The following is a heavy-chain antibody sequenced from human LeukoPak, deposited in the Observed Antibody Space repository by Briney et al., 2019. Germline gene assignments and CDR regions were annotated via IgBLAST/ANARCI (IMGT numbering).Heavy chain of an antibody. D-gene: IGHD3-22*01. CDR3: ARGRYYYDSSDLYYLDY. CDR2: IIPIFGTA. CDR1: GGTFSSYP. V-gene: IGHV1-69*13. J-gene: IGHJ4*02. Sequence: SVKVSCKASGGTFSSYPISWVRQAPGQGLEWMGGIIPIFGTANYAQKFQGRVTITADESTSTAYMKLSSLRSEDTAVYYCARGRYYYDSSDLYYLDYWGQGTLVTVSS.